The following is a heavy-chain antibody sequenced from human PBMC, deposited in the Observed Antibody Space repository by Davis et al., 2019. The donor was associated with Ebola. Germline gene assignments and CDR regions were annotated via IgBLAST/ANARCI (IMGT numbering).Heavy chain of an antibody. J-gene: IGHJ6*03. D-gene: IGHD3-16*01. CDR3: ARVGSGYYYYYMDV. CDR2: ISYRGTT. V-gene: IGHV4-31*03. CDR1: GGSINSDDYF. Sequence: SETLSLTCSVSGGSINSDDYFWSWIRQHPVKGLEWIGYISYRGTTFYNPSLKSRVTMSVHTSKNQFSLRLSSVTAADTAVYYCARVGSGYYYYYMDVWGKGTTVTVSS.